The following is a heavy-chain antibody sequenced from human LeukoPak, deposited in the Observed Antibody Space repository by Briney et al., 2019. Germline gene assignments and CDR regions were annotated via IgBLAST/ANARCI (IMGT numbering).Heavy chain of an antibody. CDR1: GFTFTNYA. Sequence: PGKSLRLSCAASGFTFTNYAMHWVRQAPGKGLEWVANILYDGSRKNYADSVKGRFSVYRDNSKNTLYLQMNSLRAEDTAVYYCARNGKIGGDILTGPLDYFDYWGQGTLVTVSS. V-gene: IGHV3-30*03. CDR3: ARNGKIGGDILTGPLDYFDY. D-gene: IGHD3-9*01. J-gene: IGHJ4*02. CDR2: ILYDGSRK.